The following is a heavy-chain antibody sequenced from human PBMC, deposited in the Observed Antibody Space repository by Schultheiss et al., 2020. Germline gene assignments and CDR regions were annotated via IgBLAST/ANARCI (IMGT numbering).Heavy chain of an antibody. J-gene: IGHJ6*02. V-gene: IGHV4-4*02. CDR2: INHSGST. Sequence: SETLSLTCTVSGGSISSSNWWSWVRQPPGKGLEWIGEINHSGSTNYNPPLKSRVTISVDTSKNQFSLKLSSVTAADTAVYYCARGSLRYFDWLLGGMDVWGQGTTVTVSS. CDR1: GGSISSSNW. CDR3: ARGSLRYFDWLLGGMDV. D-gene: IGHD3-9*01.